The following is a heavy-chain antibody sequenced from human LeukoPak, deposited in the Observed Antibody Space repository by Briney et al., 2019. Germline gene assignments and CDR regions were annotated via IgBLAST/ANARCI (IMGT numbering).Heavy chain of an antibody. Sequence: GASVKVSCKVSGYTLTELSMYWVRQAPGKGLEWMGGFDPEDGETIYAQKFQGRVTMTEDTSTDTAYMELSSLRSEDTAVYYCASSGSYYRDAFDIWGQGTMVTVSS. CDR2: FDPEDGET. D-gene: IGHD3-10*01. CDR3: ASSGSYYRDAFDI. J-gene: IGHJ3*02. V-gene: IGHV1-24*01. CDR1: GYTLTELS.